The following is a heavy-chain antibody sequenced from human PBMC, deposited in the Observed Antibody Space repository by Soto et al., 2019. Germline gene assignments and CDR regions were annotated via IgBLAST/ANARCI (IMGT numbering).Heavy chain of an antibody. CDR3: ARGQVGATFFIPTYYYYGMDV. CDR1: GYTFTSYG. J-gene: IGHJ6*02. D-gene: IGHD1-26*01. Sequence: SVNVSCKASGYTFTSYGISWVRQAPGQGLEWMGWISAYNGNTNYAQKLQGRVTMTTDTSTSTAYMELRSLRSDDTAVYYCARGQVGATFFIPTYYYYGMDVWGQGTTVTVSS. CDR2: ISAYNGNT. V-gene: IGHV1-18*01.